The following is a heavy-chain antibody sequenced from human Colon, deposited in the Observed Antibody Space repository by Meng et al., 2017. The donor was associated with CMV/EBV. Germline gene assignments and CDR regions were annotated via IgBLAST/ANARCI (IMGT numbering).Heavy chain of an antibody. J-gene: IGHJ4*02. D-gene: IGHD6-19*01. Sequence: GGSLRLSCAASGFNFTYHTIHWVRQAPGKGLEWVSLISYDGTTKYYADSVKGRFTISRDNSENTAYLQMDGLRRDDTATYYCARENIPVAGASFDYWGPGARVTVSS. CDR1: GFNFTYHT. CDR2: ISYDGTTK. V-gene: IGHV3-30-3*01. CDR3: ARENIPVAGASFDY.